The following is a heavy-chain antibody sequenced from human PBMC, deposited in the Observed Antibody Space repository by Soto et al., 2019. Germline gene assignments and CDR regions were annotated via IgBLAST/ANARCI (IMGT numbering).Heavy chain of an antibody. CDR3: ARDHSISSSGAWWLDP. D-gene: IGHD6-13*01. V-gene: IGHV1-46*01. Sequence: ASVKVSCKASGYTFTSNYIHWVRRAPGQGLEWMGTINSSGGNTNYAQKFQGRVTMTRDTSTSTVYMDLRSLTSEDTAVYYCARDHSISSSGAWWLDPWGQGTLVTVSS. CDR1: GYTFTSNY. CDR2: INSSGGNT. J-gene: IGHJ5*02.